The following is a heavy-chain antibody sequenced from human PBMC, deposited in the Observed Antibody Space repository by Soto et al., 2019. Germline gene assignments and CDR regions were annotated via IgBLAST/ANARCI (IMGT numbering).Heavy chain of an antibody. D-gene: IGHD3-10*01. J-gene: IGHJ4*01. CDR2: IWFDGSSK. CDR3: ARDCVVRGSGPTYFDQ. Sequence: QVQLVESGGGVVQPGRSLRLSCAASGFTFGDSGMHWVRQAPGKGLEWVAVIWFDGSSKYYADSVKGRFTISRDNFKNTLYLQMNSLRAEDTAVYFCARDCVVRGSGPTYFDQWGQGTLVTVSS. V-gene: IGHV3-33*01. CDR1: GFTFGDSG.